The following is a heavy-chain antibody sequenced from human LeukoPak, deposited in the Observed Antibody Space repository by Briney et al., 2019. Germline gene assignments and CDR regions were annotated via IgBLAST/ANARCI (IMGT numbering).Heavy chain of an antibody. CDR2: ISYDGSNK. V-gene: IGHV3-30-3*01. CDR1: GFTFSNYD. D-gene: IGHD6-19*01. J-gene: IGHJ4*02. CDR3: ARVIAVAGFDY. Sequence: GGSLRLSCSASGFTFSNYDFHWVRQAPGKGLEWVAVISYDGSNKYYADSVKGRFTISRDNSKNTLYLQMNSLRAEDTAVYYCARVIAVAGFDYWGQGTLVTVSS.